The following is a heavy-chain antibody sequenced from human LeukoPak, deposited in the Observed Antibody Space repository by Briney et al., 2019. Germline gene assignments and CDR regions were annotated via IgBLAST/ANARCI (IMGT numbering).Heavy chain of an antibody. D-gene: IGHD3-10*01. J-gene: IGHJ4*02. CDR1: GFIISDYW. CDR2: INEDGSVQ. CDR3: ASRESSMARSH. V-gene: IGHV3-7*01. Sequence: GGSLRLSCAASGFIISDYWMNWVRQVPGKGLEWVANINEDGSVQDYVDSVRGRFTISRDNAKNSVYLQMNSLRVEDTAVYYCASRESSMARSHWGQGTLVTVSS.